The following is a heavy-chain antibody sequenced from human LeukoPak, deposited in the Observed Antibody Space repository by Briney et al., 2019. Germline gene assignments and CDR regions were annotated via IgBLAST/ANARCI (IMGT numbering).Heavy chain of an antibody. CDR3: ARDPPDY. V-gene: IGHV3-48*03. Sequence: GGSLRLSCAASGFIFSSYEMNWVRQAPGKGLEWVSYILNSGTTTYYADSVKGRFTISRDNAKNSLYLQMNSLRAEDTVVYYCARDPPDYWGQGILVTVSS. CDR2: ILNSGTTT. CDR1: GFIFSSYE. J-gene: IGHJ4*02.